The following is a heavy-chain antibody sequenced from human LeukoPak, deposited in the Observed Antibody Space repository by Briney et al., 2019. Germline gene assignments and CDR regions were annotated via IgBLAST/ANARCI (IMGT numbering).Heavy chain of an antibody. J-gene: IGHJ3*02. CDR3: ARSKTTVTGAFDI. Sequence: GGSLRLSCAASGFTFSSYVMSWVRQAPEKELEWVSYISGGGISTYYADSVKGRFTISRDNSKSTLYLQINSLRAEDTAVYYCARSKTTVTGAFDIWGQGTLVTVSS. V-gene: IGHV3-23*01. CDR1: GFTFSSYV. D-gene: IGHD4-17*01. CDR2: ISGGGIST.